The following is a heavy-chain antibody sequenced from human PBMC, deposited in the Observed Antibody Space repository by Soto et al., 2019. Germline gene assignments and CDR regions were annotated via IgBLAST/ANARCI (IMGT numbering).Heavy chain of an antibody. Sequence: TLSLTCTVSGDSVNSGSYYWSWIRQPPGKGLEWIGYFYNGGSTNYNPSLKSRVTISVDTSKNQFSLKLSSVTAADTAVYYCARTNSRGHWAAWYWGQGTMVTVYS. V-gene: IGHV4-61*01. D-gene: IGHD3-22*01. J-gene: IGHJ4*02. CDR1: GDSVNSGSYY. CDR2: FYNGGST. CDR3: ARTNSRGHWAAWY.